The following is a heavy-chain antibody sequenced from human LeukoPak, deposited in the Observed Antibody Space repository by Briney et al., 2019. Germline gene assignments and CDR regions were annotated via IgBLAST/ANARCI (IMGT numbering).Heavy chain of an antibody. CDR3: ARSGGIAARPVGYWFDP. D-gene: IGHD6-6*01. Sequence: AASVKVSCKASGGTFSKYTISWVRQRPGQGLEWMGGIIPIFGTANYAQKFQGRVTITADESTSTAYMELSSLRSEDTAVYYCARSGGIAARPVGYWFDPWGQGTLVTVSS. V-gene: IGHV1-69*13. CDR2: IIPIFGTA. CDR1: GGTFSKYT. J-gene: IGHJ5*02.